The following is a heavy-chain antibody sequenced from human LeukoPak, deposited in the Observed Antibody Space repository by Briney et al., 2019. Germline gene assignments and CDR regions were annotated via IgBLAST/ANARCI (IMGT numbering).Heavy chain of an antibody. J-gene: IGHJ6*03. CDR2: IIPIFGTA. V-gene: IGHV1-69*01. CDR1: GGTFSSYA. D-gene: IGHD3-10*01. Sequence: ASVKVSCKASGGTFSSYAISWVRQAPGQGLEWMGGIIPIFGTANYAQKFQGRVTITADESTNTAYMELSSLRSEDTAVYYCARRLTGEGYYYYYMDVWGKGTTVTVSS. CDR3: ARRLTGEGYYYYYMDV.